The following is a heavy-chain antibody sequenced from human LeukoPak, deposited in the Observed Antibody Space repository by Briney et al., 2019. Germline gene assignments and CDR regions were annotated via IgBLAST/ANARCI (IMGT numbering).Heavy chain of an antibody. J-gene: IGHJ5*02. CDR3: ARESWDIEGYNWFDP. V-gene: IGHV6-1*01. CDR1: GDSVSSNGAA. D-gene: IGHD2-15*01. Sequence: SHTLSLPHAISGDSVSSNGAAWNWIRQSPSRGLEWLGRTYYRSKWYNDFAVSVKSRITINPDTSQNQFSQQLNSVTLEDTAVYYCARESWDIEGYNWFDPWGQGTLVTVSS. CDR2: TYYRSKWYN.